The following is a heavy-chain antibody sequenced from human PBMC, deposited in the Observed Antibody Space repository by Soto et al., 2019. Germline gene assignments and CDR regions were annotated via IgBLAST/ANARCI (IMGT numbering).Heavy chain of an antibody. D-gene: IGHD2-8*02. J-gene: IGHJ4*02. V-gene: IGHV4-34*01. Sequence: SETLSLTCAVYGGSFSGYYWTWIRQPPWTGLEWIGEINHSGSTNYNPSLKSRVTISVDTSKNQFSLKLTSVTAADTAVYHCARDKITGLFDYWGQGTLVTVS. CDR3: ARDKITGLFDY. CDR1: GGSFSGYY. CDR2: INHSGST.